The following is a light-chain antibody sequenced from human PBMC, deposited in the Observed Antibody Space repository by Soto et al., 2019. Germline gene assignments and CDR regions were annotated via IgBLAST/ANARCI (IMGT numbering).Light chain of an antibody. J-gene: IGLJ2*01. CDR3: CSYAGDRDLI. CDR1: TSDVGRYNI. V-gene: IGLV2-23*01. Sequence: QSVLTQPASVSGSPGQTITISCTGSTSDVGRYNIVSWYQHHPGKTPKLLIYEASQRPSGVSGRFSGSKSGNTASLTIYGLLPEDEAQYYCCSYAGDRDLIFGGGTQLTVL. CDR2: EAS.